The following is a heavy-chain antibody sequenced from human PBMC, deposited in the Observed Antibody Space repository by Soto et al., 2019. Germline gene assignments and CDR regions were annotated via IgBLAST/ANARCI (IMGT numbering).Heavy chain of an antibody. CDR1: GGSFSGYY. J-gene: IGHJ5*02. Sequence: SETLSLTCAVYGGSFSGYYWTWIRQPPGTGLEWIGEINHSGSTNYNPSLKSRVTISVDTSKNQFSLKLTSVTAADTAVYYCASLRGYSYGSNWFDPWGQGTLVTVSS. CDR2: INHSGST. CDR3: ASLRGYSYGSNWFDP. D-gene: IGHD5-18*01. V-gene: IGHV4-34*01.